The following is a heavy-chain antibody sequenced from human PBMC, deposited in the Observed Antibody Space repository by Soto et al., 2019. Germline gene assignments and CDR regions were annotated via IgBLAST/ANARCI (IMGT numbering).Heavy chain of an antibody. CDR2: IYTSGST. CDR1: GGSISSYY. J-gene: IGHJ6*02. CDR3: AREKSSSWYSSYPYYYGMDV. D-gene: IGHD6-13*01. V-gene: IGHV4-4*07. Sequence: PSETLSLTCTVSGGSISSYYWSWIRQPAGKGLEWIGRIYTSGSTNYNPSLKSRVTMSVDTSKNQFSLKLSSVTAADTAVYYCAREKSSSWYSSYPYYYGMDVWGQRTTVTVSS.